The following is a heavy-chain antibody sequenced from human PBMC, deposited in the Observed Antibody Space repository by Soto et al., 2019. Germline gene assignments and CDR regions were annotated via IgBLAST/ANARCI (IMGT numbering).Heavy chain of an antibody. V-gene: IGHV4-31*03. J-gene: IGHJ4*02. D-gene: IGHD4-17*01. CDR3: ARGLSVTLFDN. Sequence: QVQLQEPGPGPVKPSQTLSLTCTVSGGSISTGGYYWTWIRQHPGKGLEWIGYIYYSGSTYYNPSLKSRVTISVDTSKNQFSLKLSSVTAADTAVYYCARGLSVTLFDNWGQGTLVTVSS. CDR2: IYYSGST. CDR1: GGSISTGGYY.